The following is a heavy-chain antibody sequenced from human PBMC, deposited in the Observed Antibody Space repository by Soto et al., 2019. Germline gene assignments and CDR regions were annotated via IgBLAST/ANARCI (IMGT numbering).Heavy chain of an antibody. Sequence: PSQTLSLTCSISGDSVSSNIAAWNWIRQSPSRGLEWLGRTYYRSKWYNDYAVSVKSRITINPDTSKNQFSLQLNSVTPEDTAVYYCARDKGETGNGPYYYYGMDVWGQGTTVTVSS. CDR3: ARDKGETGNGPYYYYGMDV. J-gene: IGHJ6*02. CDR1: GDSVSSNIAA. V-gene: IGHV6-1*01. D-gene: IGHD3-16*01. CDR2: TYYRSKWYN.